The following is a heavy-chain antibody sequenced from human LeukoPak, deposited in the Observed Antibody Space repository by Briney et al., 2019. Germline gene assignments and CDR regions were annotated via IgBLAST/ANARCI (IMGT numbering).Heavy chain of an antibody. CDR1: GFTFSGYW. CDR3: ARDLEKTPDY. D-gene: IGHD1-1*01. CDR2: ISSDAGGT. J-gene: IGHJ4*02. V-gene: IGHV3-74*01. Sequence: PGGSLRLSCAAPGFTFSGYWMHWVRHAPGKGLVWVSGISSDAGGTTYADAVKGRFTISRDNAKNTLYLQMNSLRVEDTAVYYCARDLEKTPDYWGQGTLVTVSS.